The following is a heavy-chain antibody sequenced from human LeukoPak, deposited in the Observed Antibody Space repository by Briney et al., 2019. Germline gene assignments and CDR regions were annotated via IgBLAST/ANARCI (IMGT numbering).Heavy chain of an antibody. Sequence: GGSLRLSCAASGFTFSDYGMHWVRQAPGKGLEWVAVIWYDGSNKYYEDSVKGRFTISRDNSKNTLYLQMNSLRAEDTAVYYCAKDPDIVVVPAADYWGQGTLVTVSS. V-gene: IGHV3-30*02. J-gene: IGHJ4*02. CDR2: IWYDGSNK. CDR3: AKDPDIVVVPAADY. D-gene: IGHD2-2*01. CDR1: GFTFSDYG.